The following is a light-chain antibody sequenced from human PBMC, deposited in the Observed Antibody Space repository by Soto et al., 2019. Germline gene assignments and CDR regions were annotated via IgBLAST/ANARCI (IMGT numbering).Light chain of an antibody. J-gene: IGKJ1*01. V-gene: IGKV1-5*03. Sequence: DIQMTQSPSTLSASVGDRVTITCRASQSINSWLAWYQQKPGKAPKLLIYKASSLESGVPSRFSGSGSGTDFTLTISCLQSEDFATYYCQQYNSYSFGQGTKVDIK. CDR2: KAS. CDR1: QSINSW. CDR3: QQYNSYS.